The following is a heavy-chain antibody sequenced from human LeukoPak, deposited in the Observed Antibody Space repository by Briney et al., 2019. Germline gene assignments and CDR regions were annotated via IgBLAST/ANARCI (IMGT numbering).Heavy chain of an antibody. Sequence: GGSLRLSCAASGFTFSSYAMSWVRQAPGKGLEWVSANSGSGGSTYYADSVKGRFTISRDNAKNSLYLQMNSLRDEDTALYYCARVPYSTGAFDYWGQGTLVTVSS. J-gene: IGHJ4*02. V-gene: IGHV3-23*01. CDR3: ARVPYSTGAFDY. CDR2: NSGSGGST. D-gene: IGHD6-19*01. CDR1: GFTFSSYA.